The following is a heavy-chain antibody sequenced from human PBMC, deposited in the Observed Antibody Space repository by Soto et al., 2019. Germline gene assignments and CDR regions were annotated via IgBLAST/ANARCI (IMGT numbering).Heavy chain of an antibody. V-gene: IGHV3-64D*06. CDR3: VKGNQLLRYYFEF. CDR2: IASDGDST. J-gene: IGHJ4*01. CDR1: GFTFSNYA. D-gene: IGHD2-15*01. Sequence: PGGSLRLSCSVSGFTFSNYAMHWVRQAPGKGLEYVSGIASDGDSTWHADSVKDRFTISRDNSKNTLFLQMSSLRVEDTATYFRVKGNQLLRYYFEFWGPVTLVTVSS.